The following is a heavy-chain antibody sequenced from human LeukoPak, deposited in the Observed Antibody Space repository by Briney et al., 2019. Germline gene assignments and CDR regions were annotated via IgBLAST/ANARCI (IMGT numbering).Heavy chain of an antibody. J-gene: IGHJ5*01. CDR2: ISFSGKTT. CDR1: GFTFSNYE. CDR3: ATSWYNWNFDS. D-gene: IGHD1-20*01. V-gene: IGHV3-48*03. Sequence: GGSLRLSCAASGFTFSNYEMNWVRQAPGKGLEWVAFISFSGKTTYYADSVKGRFTISRDNDKRAPFLQMNGLRVEDTAVYYCATSWYNWNFDSWGQGTLVTVSS.